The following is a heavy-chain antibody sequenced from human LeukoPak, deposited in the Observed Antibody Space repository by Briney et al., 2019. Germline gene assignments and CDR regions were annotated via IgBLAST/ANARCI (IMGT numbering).Heavy chain of an antibody. Sequence: HPGGSLRLSCAASGFTFSDYYMSWIRQAPGKGLEWVGRTRNKANSYTTEYAASVKGRFTISRDDSKNTLYLQVNSLKVEDTAVYYCTTDLKESGSDTTTGFQYWGQGTLVTVSS. V-gene: IGHV3-72*01. D-gene: IGHD1-26*01. CDR2: TRNKANSYTT. J-gene: IGHJ4*02. CDR3: TTDLKESGSDTTTGFQY. CDR1: GFTFSDYY.